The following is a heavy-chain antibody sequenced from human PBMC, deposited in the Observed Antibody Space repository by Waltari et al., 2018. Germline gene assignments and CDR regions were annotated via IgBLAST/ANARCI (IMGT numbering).Heavy chain of an antibody. CDR3: ARGRYSSGWYSNFDY. CDR1: GGSFSGYY. CDR2: IKHSGST. D-gene: IGHD6-19*01. Sequence: QVQLQQWGAGLLKPSEPLSLTCAVHGGSFSGYYWSWTRQPPGKGLGGIGEIKHSGSTNYNPSLKSRVTISVDTSKNQFSLKLSSVTAADTAVYYCARGRYSSGWYSNFDYWGQGTLVTVSS. J-gene: IGHJ4*02. V-gene: IGHV4-34*01.